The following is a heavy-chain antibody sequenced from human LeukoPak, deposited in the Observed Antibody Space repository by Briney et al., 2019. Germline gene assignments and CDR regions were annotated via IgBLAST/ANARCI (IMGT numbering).Heavy chain of an antibody. D-gene: IGHD6-13*01. CDR1: GFTFSSYS. V-gene: IGHV3-21*01. CDR3: ARDRAAAGTTVVDY. J-gene: IGHJ4*02. Sequence: GGSLRLSCAASGFTFSSYSMNWVRQAPGKGLEWVSSISSSSSYIYYADSAKGRFTISRDNAKNSLYLQMNSLRAEDTAVYYCARDRAAAGTTVVDYWGQGTLVTVSS. CDR2: ISSSSSYI.